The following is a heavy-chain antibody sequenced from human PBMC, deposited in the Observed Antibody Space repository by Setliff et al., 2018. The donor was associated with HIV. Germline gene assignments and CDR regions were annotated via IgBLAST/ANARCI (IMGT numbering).Heavy chain of an antibody. V-gene: IGHV4-34*01. CDR3: ARGRDASTWYLSHFYSYYYLDG. D-gene: IGHD6-13*01. CDR1: GGPLSGYF. Sequence: SETLSLTCTVSGGPLSGYFWTWIRQTPDKGLEWIGDINHSGTTNYNLSLKSRTTLSLDTSKNQLSLKLTSVVAADTGLYFCARGRDASTWYLSHFYSYYYLDGWGNGTTVTVSS. CDR2: INHSGTT. J-gene: IGHJ6*03.